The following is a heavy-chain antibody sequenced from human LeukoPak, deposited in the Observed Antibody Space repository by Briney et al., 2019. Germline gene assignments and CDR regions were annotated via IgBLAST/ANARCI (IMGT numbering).Heavy chain of an antibody. D-gene: IGHD2-2*01. V-gene: IGHV3-33*01. Sequence: CLSPSCIASRFTLYRFGIHSGCGAPGKGLEWVAVISFDGSSQYYTDSVKGRFTISRDNSKNTLYLQMNSLRTDDTAIYYCASGSPAHDYWGQGTLVTVSS. J-gene: IGHJ4*02. CDR1: RFTLYRFG. CDR2: ISFDGSSQ. CDR3: ASGSPAHDY.